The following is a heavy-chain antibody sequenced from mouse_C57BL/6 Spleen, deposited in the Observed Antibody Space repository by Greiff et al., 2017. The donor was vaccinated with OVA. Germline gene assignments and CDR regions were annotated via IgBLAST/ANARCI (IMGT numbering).Heavy chain of an antibody. D-gene: IGHD1-1*01. V-gene: IGHV2-4*01. CDR1: GFSLTSYG. CDR3: AKNGYGSSSFAY. Sequence: VMLVESGPGLVQPSQSLSITCTVSGFSLTSYGVHWVRQPPGKGLEWLGVIWSGGSTDYNAAFISRLSISKDNSKSQVFFKMNSLQADDTAIYYGAKNGYGSSSFAYWGQGTLVTVSA. CDR2: IWSGGST. J-gene: IGHJ3*01.